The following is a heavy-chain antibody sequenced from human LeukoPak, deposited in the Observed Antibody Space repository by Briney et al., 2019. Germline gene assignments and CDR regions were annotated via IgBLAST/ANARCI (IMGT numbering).Heavy chain of an antibody. CDR3: ARHFDSGDYPLDY. Sequence: SQALSLTCSVSGGSINNYYCGWIRPPPGGGRGCVGYIYSSGSANYNPSLKSRVTMTVDTSKNEFSLNLRSVTAADTAVYYCARHFDSGDYPLDYWGQEPWSVSPQ. D-gene: IGHD4-17*01. CDR2: IYSSGSA. V-gene: IGHV4-59*08. J-gene: IGHJ4*01. CDR1: GGSINNYY.